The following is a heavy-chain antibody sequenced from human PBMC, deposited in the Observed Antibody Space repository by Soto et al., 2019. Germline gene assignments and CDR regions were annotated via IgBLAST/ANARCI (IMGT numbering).Heavy chain of an antibody. V-gene: IGHV4-59*01. CDR2: IYYSGST. Sequence: SETLSLTCTVSGGSISSYYWSWIRQPPGKGLEWIGYIYYSGSTNYNPSLKSRVTISVDTSKNQFSLKLSSVTAADTAVYYCARDRFSGGSGSYTLWGQGTLVTVSS. CDR3: ARDRFSGGSGSYTL. J-gene: IGHJ4*02. D-gene: IGHD3-10*01. CDR1: GGSISSYY.